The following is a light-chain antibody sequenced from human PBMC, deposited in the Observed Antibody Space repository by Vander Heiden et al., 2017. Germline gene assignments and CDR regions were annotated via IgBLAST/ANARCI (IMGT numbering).Light chain of an antibody. CDR1: NIGHKS. V-gene: IGLV3-21*02. Sequence: SHALTQPPPVSVAPGQTARITCGGTNIGHKSVHWYQQKPGQAPVLVVYDDSERPSGIPERFSGSSSGNTATLTISGVEAGDEADYFCQVWDSTTDHYVFGTGTKVTVL. CDR3: QVWDSTTDHYV. J-gene: IGLJ1*01. CDR2: DDS.